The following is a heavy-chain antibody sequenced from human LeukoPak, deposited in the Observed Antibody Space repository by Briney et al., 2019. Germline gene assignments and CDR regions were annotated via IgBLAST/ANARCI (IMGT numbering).Heavy chain of an antibody. V-gene: IGHV4-38-2*02. CDR3: ARNYGSGSLYFDY. J-gene: IGHJ4*02. D-gene: IGHD3-10*01. CDR2: IYHSGST. Sequence: SETLSLTCTVSGYSISSCYYWGWIRPPPGKGLEWIGSIYHSGSTYYNPSLKSRVTISVDTSKNQFSLKLRSVTAADTAVYYCARNYGSGSLYFDYWGQGTLVTVSS. CDR1: GYSISSCYY.